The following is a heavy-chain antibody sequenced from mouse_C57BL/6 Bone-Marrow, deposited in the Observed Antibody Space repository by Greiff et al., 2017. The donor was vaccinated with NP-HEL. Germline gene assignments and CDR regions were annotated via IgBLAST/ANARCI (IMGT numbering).Heavy chain of an antibody. V-gene: IGHV1-85*01. D-gene: IGHD2-1*01. CDR3: AREGGILLRDYYAMDY. Sequence: QVQLKQSGPELVKPGASVKLSCKASGYTFTSYDINWVKQRPGQGLEWIGWIYPRDGSTKYNEKFQGKATLTVDTSSSTAYMELHSLTSEDSAVYFCAREGGILLRDYYAMDYWGQGTSVTVSS. CDR2: IYPRDGST. CDR1: GYTFTSYD. J-gene: IGHJ4*01.